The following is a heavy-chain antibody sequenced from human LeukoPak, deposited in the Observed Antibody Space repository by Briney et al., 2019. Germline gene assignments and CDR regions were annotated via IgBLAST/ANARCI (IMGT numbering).Heavy chain of an antibody. D-gene: IGHD3-10*01. V-gene: IGHV4-61*02. CDR3: AREGYYYGSGSMSYMDV. J-gene: IGHJ6*03. Sequence: KPSQTLSLTCAVSGDSIRSGTYSWNWIRQPAGKGLEWIGRIYTSGSTNYNPSLKSRVTISVDTSKNQFSLKLSSVTAADTAVYYCAREGYYYGSGSMSYMDVWGKGTTVTISS. CDR1: GDSIRSGTYS. CDR2: IYTSGST.